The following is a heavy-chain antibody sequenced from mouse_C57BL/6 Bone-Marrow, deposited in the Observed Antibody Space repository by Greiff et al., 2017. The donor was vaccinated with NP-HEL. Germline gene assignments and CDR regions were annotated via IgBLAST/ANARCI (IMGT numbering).Heavy chain of an antibody. V-gene: IGHV14-3*01. CDR1: GFTIKNTY. Sequence: EVQLQQSVAELVRPGASVKLSCTASGFTIKNTYMHWVKQRPEQGLEWIGRIDPANGNTKYAPKFQGKATITADTSSNTAYLQLSSLTAEDTAIYYCARSYYSNSYYFDYWGQGTTLTVSS. D-gene: IGHD2-5*01. CDR3: ARSYYSNSYYFDY. CDR2: IDPANGNT. J-gene: IGHJ2*01.